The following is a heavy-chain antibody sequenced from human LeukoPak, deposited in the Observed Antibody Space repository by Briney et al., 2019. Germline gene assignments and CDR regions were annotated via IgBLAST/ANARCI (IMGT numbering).Heavy chain of an antibody. D-gene: IGHD3-10*01. CDR1: GGSVSSGSYY. CDR2: IYYSGST. Sequence: SETLSLTCTVSGGSVSSGSYYWSWIRQPPGKGLEWIGYIYYSGSTNYNPSLKSRVTISVDTSKNQFSLKLSSVTAADTAVYYCAREMYYSSGSYTYYFDYWGQGTLVTVSS. J-gene: IGHJ4*02. V-gene: IGHV4-61*01. CDR3: AREMYYSSGSYTYYFDY.